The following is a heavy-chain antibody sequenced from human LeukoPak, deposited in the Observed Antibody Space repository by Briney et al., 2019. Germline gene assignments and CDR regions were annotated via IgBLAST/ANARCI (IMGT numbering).Heavy chain of an antibody. Sequence: ASVKVSCKASGYTFTGHRMHWVRQAPGQGLEWMGWINPDSGGARSAQQFQGRFTMTRDTSITTVYMELSGLASDDTAVYYCARHNSTYLDSWGQGTLVTVSS. V-gene: IGHV1-2*02. CDR3: ARHNSTYLDS. CDR2: INPDSGGA. D-gene: IGHD2/OR15-2a*01. CDR1: GYTFTGHR. J-gene: IGHJ4*02.